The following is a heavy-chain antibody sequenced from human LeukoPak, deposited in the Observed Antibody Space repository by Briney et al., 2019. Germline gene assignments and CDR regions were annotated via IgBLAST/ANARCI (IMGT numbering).Heavy chain of an antibody. Sequence: SETLSLTCTVSGGSLGDTKTWGWVRQPPGEGLEWIGNSHNDGRTAPSPSLRSRITLSLDTSTNQFSLKLIYVTAADTAFYYCARVITAAGLDFWGQGILVTISS. CDR2: SHNDGRT. CDR3: ARVITAAGLDF. J-gene: IGHJ4*02. CDR1: GGSLGDTKT. D-gene: IGHD6-25*01. V-gene: IGHV4-39*07.